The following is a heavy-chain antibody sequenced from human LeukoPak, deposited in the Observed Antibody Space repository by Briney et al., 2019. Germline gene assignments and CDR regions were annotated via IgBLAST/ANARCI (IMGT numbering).Heavy chain of an antibody. Sequence: PSETLSLTCTVSGGSMRSFYWSWIRQPPGKGLEWIGNIYYGGNTNYNPSLNSRVTISLDTSKDQFSLKLSSVTAADTALYYRARALGSGWYHPFDYWGQGALVTVSS. V-gene: IGHV4-59*01. CDR3: ARALGSGWYHPFDY. D-gene: IGHD6-19*01. CDR1: GGSMRSFY. J-gene: IGHJ4*02. CDR2: IYYGGNT.